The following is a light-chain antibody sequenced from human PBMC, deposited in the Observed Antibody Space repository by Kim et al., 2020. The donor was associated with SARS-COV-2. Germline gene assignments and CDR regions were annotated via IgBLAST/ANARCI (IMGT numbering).Light chain of an antibody. J-gene: IGLJ3*02. CDR3: QSYDSSNLWV. V-gene: IGLV6-57*04. CDR2: EDN. Sequence: NFMLTQPHSVSESPVKTVTISCTRSSGSIASNYVQWYQQRPGSAPTTVIYEDNQRPSGVPDRFSGSIDSSSNSASLTISGLKTEDEADYYCQSYDSSNLWVFGGGTQLTVL. CDR1: SGSIASNY.